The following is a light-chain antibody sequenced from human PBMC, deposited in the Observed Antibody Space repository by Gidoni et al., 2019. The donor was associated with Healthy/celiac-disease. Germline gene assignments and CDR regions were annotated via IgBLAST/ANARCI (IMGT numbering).Light chain of an antibody. CDR3: QQYGSSRYT. Sequence: DIVLTQSPGTLTLSPGERASQSVSSSYLAWYQQKPGQAPRLLIYGASSMATGIPDRFSGSGSGTDFTLTISRLEPEDFAMYYCQQYGSSRYTFGQGTKLEIK. J-gene: IGKJ2*01. V-gene: IGKV3-20*01. CDR2: GAS. CDR1: QSVSSSY.